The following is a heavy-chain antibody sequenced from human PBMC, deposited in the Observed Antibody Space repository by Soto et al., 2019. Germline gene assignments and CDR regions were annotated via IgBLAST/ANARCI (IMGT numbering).Heavy chain of an antibody. V-gene: IGHV1-69*13. D-gene: IGHD3-22*01. Sequence: SAKVSCKASGGTFSTYTLSWVRQAPGQGLEWMGGIIPMFGTTTYAENFQGRVTITADESTSTAYMELTSLRSEDTAVYYCTRDLYYFDSSAYYGHNWFDPWGQGTRVTVSS. CDR3: TRDLYYFDSSAYYGHNWFDP. J-gene: IGHJ5*02. CDR1: GGTFSTYT. CDR2: IIPMFGTT.